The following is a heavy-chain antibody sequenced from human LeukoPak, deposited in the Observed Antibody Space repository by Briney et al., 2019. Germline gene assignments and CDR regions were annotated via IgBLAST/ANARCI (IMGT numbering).Heavy chain of an antibody. J-gene: IGHJ4*02. CDR3: AKGQLRYCSGGSCYAPDDY. CDR2: ISYDGSNK. CDR1: GFTFSSYG. V-gene: IGHV3-30*18. Sequence: GGSLRLSCAASGFTFSSYGMHWVRQAPGKGLEWVAVISYDGSNKYYADSVKGRFTISRDNSKNTLYLQMNSLRAEDTAVCYCAKGQLRYCSGGSCYAPDDYWGQGTLVTVSS. D-gene: IGHD2-15*01.